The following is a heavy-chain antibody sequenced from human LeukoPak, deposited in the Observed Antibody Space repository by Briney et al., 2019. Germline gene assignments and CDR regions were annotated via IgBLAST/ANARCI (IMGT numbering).Heavy chain of an antibody. J-gene: IGHJ5*02. V-gene: IGHV3-7*01. D-gene: IGHD3-22*01. Sequence: GGSLRLSCAASGFTFSSYRMSWVRQAPGKGLEWVANIKQDGSEKYYVDSVKGRFTISRDNAKNSLYLQMTSLRAEDTAVYYCARGYNYYDPWGQGTLVTVSS. CDR2: IKQDGSEK. CDR3: ARGYNYYDP. CDR1: GFTFSSYR.